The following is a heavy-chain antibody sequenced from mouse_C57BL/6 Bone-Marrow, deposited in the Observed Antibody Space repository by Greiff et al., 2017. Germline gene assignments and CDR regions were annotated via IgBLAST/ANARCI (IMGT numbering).Heavy chain of an antibody. CDR1: GFSLTSYG. D-gene: IGHD6-2*01. CDR2: IWGVGST. V-gene: IGHV2-6*01. Sequence: VKVVESGPGLVAPSQSLSITCTVSGFSLTSYGVDWVRQSPGKGLAWLGVIWGVGSTNYNSALKSRLSLSKDNYKSQVFLKMNSLQTDDTAMYYCASSLFAYWGQGTLVTVSA. J-gene: IGHJ3*01. CDR3: ASSLFAY.